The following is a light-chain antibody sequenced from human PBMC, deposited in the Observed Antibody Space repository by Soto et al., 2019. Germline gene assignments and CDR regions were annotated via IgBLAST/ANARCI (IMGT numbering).Light chain of an antibody. CDR1: QGIGVY. CDR3: QKYNSAPLT. V-gene: IGKV1-27*01. CDR2: AAS. Sequence: DIQMTQSPSSLSASLGDRVTITCRASQGIGVYLAWFQQKPGNAPKLLIYAASTLQSGVPSRFXGXXXXTXXXXTISSLQPEDVATYYCQKYNSAPLTFGGGTKVEIK. J-gene: IGKJ4*01.